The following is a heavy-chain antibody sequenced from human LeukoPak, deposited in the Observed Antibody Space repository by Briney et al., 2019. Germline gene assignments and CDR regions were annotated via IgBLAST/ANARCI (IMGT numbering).Heavy chain of an antibody. V-gene: IGHV4-59*01. J-gene: IGHJ4*02. CDR2: IYYSGST. CDR1: GGSFSGYY. D-gene: IGHD3-22*01. CDR3: ARGGSSGYYLLFDY. Sequence: PSETLSLTCAVYGGSFSGYYWSWIRQPPGKGLEWIGYIYYSGSTNYNPSLKSRVTISVDTSKNQFSLNLISVTAADTAVYYCARGGSSGYYLLFDYWGQGTLVTVSS.